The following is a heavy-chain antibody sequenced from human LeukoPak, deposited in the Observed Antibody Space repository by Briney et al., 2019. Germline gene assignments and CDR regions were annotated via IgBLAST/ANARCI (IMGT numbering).Heavy chain of an antibody. Sequence: GGSLRLSCAASGFTFSSYWMSWVRQAPGKGLEWVANIKRDGSEKYYVDSVKGRFTISRDSAKTSLYLQMISLRAEDTAVYYCARHLSGVTGYTYGRGIDYWGQGTLVTVSS. D-gene: IGHD5-18*01. CDR1: GFTFSSYW. J-gene: IGHJ4*02. CDR2: IKRDGSEK. CDR3: ARHLSGVTGYTYGRGIDY. V-gene: IGHV3-7*01.